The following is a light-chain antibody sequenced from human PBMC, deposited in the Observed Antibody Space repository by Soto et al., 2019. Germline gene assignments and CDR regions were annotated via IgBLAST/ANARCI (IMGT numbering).Light chain of an antibody. CDR1: SGDIGSYNR. CDR2: EVT. Sequence: QSALTQPASVSGSPGQSITISCTGTSGDIGSYNRVSWYQQHPGKAPKLIIYEVTDRPSGVSNRFSGSKSGNTASLTISGLQAEDEAEYYCSSYAGSNNYYLFGPGTKVTVL. V-gene: IGLV2-14*01. J-gene: IGLJ1*01. CDR3: SSYAGSNNYYL.